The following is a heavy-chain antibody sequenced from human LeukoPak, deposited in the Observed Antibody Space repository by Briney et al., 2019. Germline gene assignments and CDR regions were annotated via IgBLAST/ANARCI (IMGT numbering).Heavy chain of an antibody. Sequence: ASVKVSCKASGYTFTSYDINWVRQATGRGLEWMGWMNPNSGNTGYAQKFQGRVTMTRNTSISTAYMELSSLRSEATAVYYCARTMATSYYYYYYMDVWGKGTTVTVSS. CDR1: GYTFTSYD. CDR3: ARTMATSYYYYYYMDV. V-gene: IGHV1-8*01. J-gene: IGHJ6*03. CDR2: MNPNSGNT. D-gene: IGHD4/OR15-4a*01.